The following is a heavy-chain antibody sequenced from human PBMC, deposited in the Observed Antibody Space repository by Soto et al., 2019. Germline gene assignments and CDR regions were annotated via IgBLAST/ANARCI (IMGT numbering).Heavy chain of an antibody. V-gene: IGHV1-2*02. CDR2: INPNSGGT. CDR1: GYTFTGYY. D-gene: IGHD6-13*01. J-gene: IGHJ4*02. Sequence: ASVKFSGKASGYTFTGYYMHWVRQAPGQGLEWMGWINPNSGGTNYAQKFQGRVTMTRDTSISTAYMELSRLRSDDTAVYYCASSRGRVAAIDYWGQGTLVTVSS. CDR3: ASSRGRVAAIDY.